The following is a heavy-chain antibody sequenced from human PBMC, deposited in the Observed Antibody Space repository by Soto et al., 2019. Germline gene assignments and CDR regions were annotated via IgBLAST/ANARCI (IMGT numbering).Heavy chain of an antibody. CDR2: ITYDGNNK. Sequence: PGGSLRLSCAASGFALSDYTMHWVRQAPGKGLEWVALITYDGNNKHYADSVKGRFTISRDSSKNTLYLQMDSLRAEDTAVYYCASTVLEWLLLGVWGQGTTVTVSS. D-gene: IGHD3-3*01. CDR3: ASTVLEWLLLGV. J-gene: IGHJ6*02. CDR1: GFALSDYT. V-gene: IGHV3-30*04.